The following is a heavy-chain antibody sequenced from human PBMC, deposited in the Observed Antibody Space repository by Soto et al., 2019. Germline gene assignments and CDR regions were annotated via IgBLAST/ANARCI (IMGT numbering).Heavy chain of an antibody. CDR3: ARGFGRFNY. Sequence: EVQLLESGGGLVQPGGSLRLSCGVSGYTFNDFEMNWVRQAPGKGLEWLAYIDGSGTTKKYADSVRGRFTISRDNPNNYLFLQMSSLGAADPALYYCARGFGRFNYGGQGTLVSVSS. CDR1: GYTFNDFE. J-gene: IGHJ4*02. CDR2: IDGSGTTK. D-gene: IGHD3-10*01. V-gene: IGHV3-48*03.